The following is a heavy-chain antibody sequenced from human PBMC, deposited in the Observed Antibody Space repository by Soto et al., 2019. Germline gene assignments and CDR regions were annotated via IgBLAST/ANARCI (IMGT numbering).Heavy chain of an antibody. V-gene: IGHV3-23*01. D-gene: IGHD6-13*01. CDR1: GFTFSMSA. J-gene: IGHJ4*02. CDR3: ATVHGTSRSFDY. Sequence: EVQILESGGGLVQPGGSLRLSCAASGFTFSMSAMSWFRQAPGKGLEWVSTTGLNGRTTYYADSVKGRFTVSRDNSKNTLDLQMNSLRAEDTAVYYCATVHGTSRSFDYWGQGTLVTVSS. CDR2: TGLNGRTT.